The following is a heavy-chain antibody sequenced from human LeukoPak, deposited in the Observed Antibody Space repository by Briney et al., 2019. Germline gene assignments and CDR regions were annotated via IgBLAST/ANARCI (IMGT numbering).Heavy chain of an antibody. CDR1: GGSISSYY. CDR2: IYYNGDT. V-gene: IGHV4-59*08. Sequence: SETLSLTCTVSGGSISSYYWSWVRQPPGKGLEWIVYIYYNGDTNYNPSLDSRVTILVDRSKNQFSLRLRSVTAADTAVYYCARHLNNCGDDCYIFDYWGQGTLVTVSS. D-gene: IGHD2-21*01. J-gene: IGHJ4*02. CDR3: ARHLNNCGDDCYIFDY.